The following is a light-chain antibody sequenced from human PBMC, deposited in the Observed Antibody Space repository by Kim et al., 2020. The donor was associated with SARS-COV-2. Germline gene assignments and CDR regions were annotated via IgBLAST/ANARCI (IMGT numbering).Light chain of an antibody. Sequence: GQSITISCTGTRSDVGGYNDVSWYQQHPGKAPKLVIFDVSDRPSGVSNRFSGSKSGNTASLTISGLQAEDEADYYCSSYTSSSTGVFGTGTKVTVL. CDR1: RSDVGGYND. J-gene: IGLJ1*01. V-gene: IGLV2-14*03. CDR2: DVS. CDR3: SSYTSSSTGV.